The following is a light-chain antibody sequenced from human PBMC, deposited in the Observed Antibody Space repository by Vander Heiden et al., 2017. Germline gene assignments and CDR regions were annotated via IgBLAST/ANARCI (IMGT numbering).Light chain of an antibody. CDR3: AVWDDSLNGWV. Sequence: QSVLTQPPSESGTPGQRVTISCSGSSSNIGRDTVHWYQHLPGTAPNLLIYNNNQRPSGVPDRFSGSKSGTSASLAISGLQSDDETDYYCAVWDDSLNGWVFGGGTKLTVL. CDR1: SSNIGRDT. CDR2: NNN. J-gene: IGLJ3*02. V-gene: IGLV1-44*01.